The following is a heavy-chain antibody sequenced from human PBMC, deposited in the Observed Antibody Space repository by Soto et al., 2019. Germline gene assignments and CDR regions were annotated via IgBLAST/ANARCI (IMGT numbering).Heavy chain of an antibody. CDR3: ARDRRAMIDY. D-gene: IGHD5-18*01. J-gene: IGHJ4*02. V-gene: IGHV3-64*01. Sequence: EVQLVESGGGLVQPGGSLRLSCAASGFTFSTYAMQWDRQAPGKGLEFVSSISSNGGTTNYAYSVKGRFTISRDNSRDTLYLQMGSLRPDDMAVYYCARDRRAMIDYWGQGTLVTVSS. CDR2: ISSNGGTT. CDR1: GFTFSTYA.